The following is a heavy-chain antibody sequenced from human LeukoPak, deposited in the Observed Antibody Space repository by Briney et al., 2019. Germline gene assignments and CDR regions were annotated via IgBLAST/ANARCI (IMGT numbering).Heavy chain of an antibody. V-gene: IGHV4-34*01. CDR3: ARGPPIALPSYYYFDY. CDR2: INHSGST. D-gene: IGHD2-21*01. J-gene: IGHJ4*02. CDR1: GGSFSGYY. Sequence: SETLSLTCAVYGGSFSGYYWSWIRQPPGKGLEWIGEINHSGSTNYNPSLKSRVTISVDTSKNQFSLKLSSVTAADTAVYYCARGPPIALPSYYYFDYWGQGTLVTVSS.